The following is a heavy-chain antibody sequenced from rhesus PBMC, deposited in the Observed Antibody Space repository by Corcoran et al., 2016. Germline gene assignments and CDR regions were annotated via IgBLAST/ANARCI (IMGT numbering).Heavy chain of an antibody. CDR3: ARDYNCGTGYYTGDAFDF. D-gene: IGHD3-3*01. J-gene: IGHJ3*01. V-gene: IGHV4-173*01. Sequence: QLQLQESGPGLVKPSETLSLTCAVSGGSISSNYWSWIRQPPGKGLEWIGRISGSGGSTDYNPSLNSRVTISKDPSKNQFAPKLSSGTAADTAVYYCARDYNCGTGYYTGDAFDFWGQGLRVTVSS. CDR1: GGSISSNY. CDR2: ISGSGGST.